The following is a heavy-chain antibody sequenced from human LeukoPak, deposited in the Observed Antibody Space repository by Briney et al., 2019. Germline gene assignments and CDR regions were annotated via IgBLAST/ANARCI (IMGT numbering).Heavy chain of an antibody. CDR3: ATGEVVPAAIFDY. CDR1: GGTFSSYA. CDR2: IIPIFGTA. J-gene: IGHJ4*02. Sequence: ASVKVSCKASGGTFSSYAISWVRQVPGQGLEWMGGIIPIFGTANYAQKFQGRVTITADESTSTAYMELSSLRSEDTAVYYCATGEVVPAAIFDYWGQGTLVTVSS. V-gene: IGHV1-69*13. D-gene: IGHD2-2*01.